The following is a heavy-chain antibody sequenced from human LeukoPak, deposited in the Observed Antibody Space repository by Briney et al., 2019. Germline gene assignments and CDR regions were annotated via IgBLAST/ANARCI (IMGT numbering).Heavy chain of an antibody. J-gene: IGHJ5*02. D-gene: IGHD4-17*01. Sequence: AGCLRLSCAVSGVSFSSDSMNWVRQAPGEGREWVSSISSSSSYIYYADSAKGRFTISRENAKNSLYLQMNSLRAEDTAVYDCARSGTTVTTRDWFDPWGQGTLVTVSS. CDR1: GVSFSSDS. CDR2: ISSSSSYI. CDR3: ARSGTTVTTRDWFDP. V-gene: IGHV3-21*01.